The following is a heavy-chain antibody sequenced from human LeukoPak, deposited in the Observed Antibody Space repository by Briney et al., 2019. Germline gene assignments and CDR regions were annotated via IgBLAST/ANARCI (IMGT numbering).Heavy chain of an antibody. CDR2: ISGSGGST. Sequence: HTGGSRRLSCAASGFTFSSYAMNWVRQAPGKGLEWVSGISGSGGSTYYADSVKGRFTISRDNSKNTLHLQMNSLRAEDTAVYYCAKDLYGDYVVDYWGQGTLVTVSS. CDR3: AKDLYGDYVVDY. V-gene: IGHV3-23*01. D-gene: IGHD4-17*01. J-gene: IGHJ4*02. CDR1: GFTFSSYA.